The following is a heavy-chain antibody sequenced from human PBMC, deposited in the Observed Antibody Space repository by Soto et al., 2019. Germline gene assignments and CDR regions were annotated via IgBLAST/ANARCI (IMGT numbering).Heavy chain of an antibody. CDR3: ARDSSGSYPTFDY. CDR2: IYYSGST. V-gene: IGHV4-31*03. CDR1: GGSISSGGYY. D-gene: IGHD1-26*01. J-gene: IGHJ4*02. Sequence: QVQLQESGPGLVKPSQTLSLTCTVSGGSISSGGYYWSWIRQHPGKGLEWIGYIYYSGSTYYNPSLKSRVTIAVDTSKNQFSLKLSSVTAADTAVYYCARDSSGSYPTFDYWGQGTLVTVSS.